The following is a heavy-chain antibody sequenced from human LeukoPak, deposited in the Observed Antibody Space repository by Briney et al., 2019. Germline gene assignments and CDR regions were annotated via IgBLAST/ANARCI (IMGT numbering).Heavy chain of an antibody. Sequence: ASVKVSCKASGYTFTGYYMHWVRQAPGQGLEWMGWINPNSGGTNYAQKFQGRVTMTRDTSISTAYMELSRLRSDDTAVYYCARVLGLKPTILFDYWGQGTLVTVSS. D-gene: IGHD3-3*01. CDR1: GYTFTGYY. CDR3: ARVLGLKPTILFDY. V-gene: IGHV1-2*02. CDR2: INPNSGGT. J-gene: IGHJ4*02.